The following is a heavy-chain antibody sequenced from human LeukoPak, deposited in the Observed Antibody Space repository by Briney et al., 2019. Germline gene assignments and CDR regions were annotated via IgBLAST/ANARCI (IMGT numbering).Heavy chain of an antibody. J-gene: IGHJ4*02. Sequence: GGSLRLSCAASGFTFSSYAMHWVRQAPGKGLEWVAVISYDGSNKYYADSVKGRFTISRDNSKDTLYLQMNSLRAEDTAVYYCAKVGPNVLSGSYYYFDYWGQGTLVTVSS. D-gene: IGHD1-26*01. CDR1: GFTFSSYA. CDR2: ISYDGSNK. CDR3: AKVGPNVLSGSYYYFDY. V-gene: IGHV3-30-3*01.